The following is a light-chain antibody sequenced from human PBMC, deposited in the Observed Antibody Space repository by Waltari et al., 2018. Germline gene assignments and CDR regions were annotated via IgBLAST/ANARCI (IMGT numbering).Light chain of an antibody. J-gene: IGKJ1*01. CDR1: RSVSRA. V-gene: IGKV3-20*01. CDR2: GAS. CDR3: QHYLRLPVT. Sequence: EIVLTQSPGTPSLSLGERATVSCRASRSVSRALAWYQQKPGQAPRLLIYGASTRATGIPDRFSGSGSGTDFSLTISRLEPDDFAVYYCQHYLRLPVTFGQGTTVEI.